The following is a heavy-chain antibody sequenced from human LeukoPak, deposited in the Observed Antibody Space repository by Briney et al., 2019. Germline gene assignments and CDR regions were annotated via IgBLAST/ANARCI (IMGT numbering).Heavy chain of an antibody. Sequence: ASVKVSCKASGYTFTSYGISWVRQAPGQGLEWMGWISAYNGNTNYALKLQGRVTMTTDTSTSTAYMELRSLRSDDTAVYYCSAGYSSGLPFDYWGQGTLVTVSS. D-gene: IGHD6-19*01. V-gene: IGHV1-18*04. CDR3: SAGYSSGLPFDY. CDR1: GYTFTSYG. CDR2: ISAYNGNT. J-gene: IGHJ4*02.